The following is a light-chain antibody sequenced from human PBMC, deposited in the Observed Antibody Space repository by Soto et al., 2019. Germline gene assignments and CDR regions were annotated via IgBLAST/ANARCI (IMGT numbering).Light chain of an antibody. CDR2: GAS. CDR1: QRVNSN. CDR3: QEYNTCPWT. V-gene: IGKV3-15*01. Sequence: ETVMTQSPATLSVSPGERATLSCRASQRVNSNLAWYQQKLGQAPRVLIFGASTRATGIPARFSGSGSGTEFSLTINSLQSEDFVVYYCQEYNTCPWTFGQGTKVEIK. J-gene: IGKJ1*01.